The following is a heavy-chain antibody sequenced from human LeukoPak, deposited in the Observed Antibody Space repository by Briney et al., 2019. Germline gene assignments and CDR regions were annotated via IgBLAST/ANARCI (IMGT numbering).Heavy chain of an antibody. CDR3: ARGVVVAATYNWFDS. Sequence: GASVKVSCKASGGTFSSYAISWVRQAPGQGLEWMGGIIPIFGTANYAQKVQGRVTMTTDTSTRTAYMELRSLRSDDTAVYYCARGVVVAATYNWFDSWGQGTLVTVSS. J-gene: IGHJ5*01. V-gene: IGHV1-69*05. CDR1: GGTFSSYA. D-gene: IGHD2-15*01. CDR2: IIPIFGTA.